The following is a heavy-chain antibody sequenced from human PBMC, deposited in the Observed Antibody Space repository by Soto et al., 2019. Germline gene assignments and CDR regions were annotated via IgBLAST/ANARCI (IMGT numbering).Heavy chain of an antibody. Sequence: ASVKVSCKASGYTFTSYGISWVRQAPGQGLEWMGWISAYNGNTNYAQKLQGRVTMTTDTSTSTAYMELRSLRSDDTAVYYCARDYYDSSDYYLGRYFDLWGRGTLVTVSS. J-gene: IGHJ2*01. CDR1: GYTFTSYG. V-gene: IGHV1-18*04. CDR3: ARDYYDSSDYYLGRYFDL. CDR2: ISAYNGNT. D-gene: IGHD3-22*01.